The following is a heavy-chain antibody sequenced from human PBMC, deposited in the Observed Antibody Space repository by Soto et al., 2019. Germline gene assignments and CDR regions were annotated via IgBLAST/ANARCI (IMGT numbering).Heavy chain of an antibody. V-gene: IGHV3-30*18. CDR3: ANTYCSGGSCYPFYFDY. CDR2: ISYDGSIK. J-gene: IGHJ4*02. D-gene: IGHD2-15*01. Sequence: QVQLVESGGGVVQPEKSLRLSCAASGFTFNSYGMHWVRQAPGKGLEWVAVISYDGSIKYYADSVKGRFTISRDNSKNPLYLQMNSLRADDMAVYYCANTYCSGGSCYPFYFDYWGQGTLVTVSS. CDR1: GFTFNSYG.